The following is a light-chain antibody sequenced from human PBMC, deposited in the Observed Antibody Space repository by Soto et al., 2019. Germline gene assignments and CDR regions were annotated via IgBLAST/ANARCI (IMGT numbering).Light chain of an antibody. J-gene: IGKJ1*01. CDR1: QSISSW. Sequence: IQVTQTHTTLSASVGDRVTITCRASQSISSWLAWYQQKPGKAPKLLIYAASSLQSGVPSRFSGSGSGTDFTLTISSLQPEDFATYYCQQSYITPRTFGQGTKVDIK. CDR2: AAS. CDR3: QQSYITPRT. V-gene: IGKV1-39*01.